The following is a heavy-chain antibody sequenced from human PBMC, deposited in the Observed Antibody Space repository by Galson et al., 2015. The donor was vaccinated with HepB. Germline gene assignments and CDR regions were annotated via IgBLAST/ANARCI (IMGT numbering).Heavy chain of an antibody. V-gene: IGHV3-49*03. J-gene: IGHJ4*02. CDR2: IRSKPYGGTA. D-gene: IGHD3-3*01. CDR3: TRDFRRGSYKGAY. CDR1: GFTFGDYD. Sequence: SLRLSCAGSGFTFGDYDVRWFRQAPGKGLEWVGFIRSKPYGGTAAYAASVKGRFTISSDDSKRIAYLQMSSLRTEDTAVYFCTRDFRRGSYKGAYWGQGSLVTVSS.